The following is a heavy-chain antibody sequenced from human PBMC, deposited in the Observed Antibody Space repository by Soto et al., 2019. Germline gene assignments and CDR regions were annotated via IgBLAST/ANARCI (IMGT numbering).Heavy chain of an antibody. J-gene: IGHJ4*02. CDR1: GASINNYY. V-gene: IGHV4-59*01. CDR2: VYYTGSTST. CDR3: AKYRRTDAEGYRLDF. D-gene: IGHD5-12*01. Sequence: ETLSLTCSVSGASINNYYWSWIRQPPGKGLEWIGYVYYTGSTSTKYNPSLQSRVAMSVDSSKNQFSLKLTSMTAADTAIYYCAKYRRTDAEGYRLDFWGPGTLVTVST.